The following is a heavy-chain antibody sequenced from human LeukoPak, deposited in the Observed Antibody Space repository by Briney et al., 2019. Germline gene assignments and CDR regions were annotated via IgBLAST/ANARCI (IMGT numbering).Heavy chain of an antibody. CDR2: LQPSGAT. Sequence: SGTLSPTCIVSGASISSYYWSWIRHPAGKELEWIGRLQPSGATNYNPSLESRVTMSVDTSKNQFSLSLTSVTAADTAVYYCARDSTGTAFDPWGQGTLVTVSS. CDR3: ARDSTGTAFDP. D-gene: IGHD1-14*01. J-gene: IGHJ5*02. V-gene: IGHV4-4*07. CDR1: GASISSYY.